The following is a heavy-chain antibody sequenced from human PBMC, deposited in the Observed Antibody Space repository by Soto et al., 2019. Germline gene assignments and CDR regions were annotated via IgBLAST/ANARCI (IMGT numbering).Heavy chain of an antibody. CDR1: GYTFTSYY. Sequence: ASVKVSCKASGYTFTSYYMHWVRQAPGQGLEWMGIINPSGGSTSYAQKFQGRVTMTRDTSTSTVYMELSSLRSEDTAVYYCARPLGQQLARNDAFDIWGQGTMVTVS. V-gene: IGHV1-46*03. J-gene: IGHJ3*02. CDR2: INPSGGST. D-gene: IGHD6-13*01. CDR3: ARPLGQQLARNDAFDI.